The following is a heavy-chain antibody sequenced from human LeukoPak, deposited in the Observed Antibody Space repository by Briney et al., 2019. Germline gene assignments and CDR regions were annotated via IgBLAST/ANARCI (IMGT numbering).Heavy chain of an antibody. V-gene: IGHV3-11*04. D-gene: IGHD3-3*01. CDR1: GFTFSDYYY. J-gene: IGHJ3*02. CDR3: ARALRFLEPLNSAFDI. CDR2: ISSSGKTI. Sequence: GGSLRLACAASGFTFSDYYYMTSRRQAPGRGLEWVSYISSSGKTIYYAGSVQGRFTISMDNAENSLYLQMKSLRAENTGVYYCARALRFLEPLNSAFDIWGQGTMVTVSS.